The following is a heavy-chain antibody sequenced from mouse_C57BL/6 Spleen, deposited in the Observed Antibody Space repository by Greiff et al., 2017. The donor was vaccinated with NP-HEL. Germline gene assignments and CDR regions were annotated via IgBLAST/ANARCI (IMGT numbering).Heavy chain of an antibody. CDR2: ISDGGSYT. V-gene: IGHV5-4*01. Sequence: DVQLVESGGGLVKPGGSLKLSCAASGFTFSSYAMSWVRQTPEKRLEWVATISDGGSYTYYPDNVKGRFTISRDNAKNNLYLQMSHLKSEDTAMYYCARDPSTIVTSYYFDYWGQGTTLTVSS. CDR3: ARDPSTIVTSYYFDY. CDR1: GFTFSSYA. J-gene: IGHJ2*01. D-gene: IGHD2-5*01.